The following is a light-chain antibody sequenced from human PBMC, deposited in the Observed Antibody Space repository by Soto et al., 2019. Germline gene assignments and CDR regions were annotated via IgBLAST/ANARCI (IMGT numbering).Light chain of an antibody. Sequence: EIVLTQSPGTLSLSPGERATLSCMASQSVSSSYLAWYQQKPGQAPRLLIYGASSRATGIPDRFSGSGSGTEFTLTISRLEPEDFAVYYCQQYGSSLYTFGQGTKLDIK. J-gene: IGKJ2*01. CDR3: QQYGSSLYT. V-gene: IGKV3-20*01. CDR2: GAS. CDR1: QSVSSSY.